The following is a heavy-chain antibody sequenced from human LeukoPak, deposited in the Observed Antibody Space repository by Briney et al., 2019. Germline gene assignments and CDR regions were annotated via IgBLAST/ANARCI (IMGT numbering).Heavy chain of an antibody. J-gene: IGHJ4*02. Sequence: GGSLRLSCAASGFTVSSNYMSWVRQTPGKGLEWVSVLYSDGSTNYADSVKGRFIISRDNSENTLYLQMNSLRVEDTAVYYCAREIGRGRISPYFDYWGQGTLVTVSS. CDR2: LYSDGST. D-gene: IGHD3-10*01. CDR3: AREIGRGRISPYFDY. CDR1: GFTVSSNY. V-gene: IGHV3-66*01.